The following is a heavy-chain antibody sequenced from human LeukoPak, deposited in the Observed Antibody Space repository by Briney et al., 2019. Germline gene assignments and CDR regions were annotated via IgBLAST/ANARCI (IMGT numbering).Heavy chain of an antibody. V-gene: IGHV5-51*01. CDR2: IYPGDSDT. CDR3: ARASDYYYDSSGYAFDY. D-gene: IGHD3-22*01. J-gene: IGHJ4*02. CDR1: GYSFTSYW. Sequence: GESVKISCKGSGYSFTSYWIGWVRQMPGKGLEWMGIIYPGDSDTRYSPSFQGQVTISADKSISTAYLQWSSLKASDTAMYYCARASDYYYDSSGYAFDYWGQGTLVTVSS.